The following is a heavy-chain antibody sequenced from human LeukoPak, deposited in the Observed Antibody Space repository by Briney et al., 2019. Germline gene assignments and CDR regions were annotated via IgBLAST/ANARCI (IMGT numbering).Heavy chain of an antibody. V-gene: IGHV1-18*01. CDR1: GYTFSSYG. Sequence: GASVKVSCKTSGYTFSSYGINWVRQAPGQGLEWMGWISTYNGDTNYAQNLQGRVTMTTDTSTSTAYMELRSLKSDDTAVYYCARGILHDETFTGLGAQGTLFTVSS. CDR3: ARGILHDETFTGL. J-gene: IGHJ4*02. CDR2: ISTYNGDT. D-gene: IGHD2/OR15-2a*01.